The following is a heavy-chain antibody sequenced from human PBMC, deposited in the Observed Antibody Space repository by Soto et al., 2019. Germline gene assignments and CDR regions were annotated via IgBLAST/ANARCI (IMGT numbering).Heavy chain of an antibody. CDR2: MNPNSGNT. J-gene: IGHJ6*02. D-gene: IGHD6-13*01. CDR3: ARGVAAADGMDV. Sequence: ASVKVSCKASGYTFTSYGINWVRQATGQGLEWMGWMNPNSGNTGYAQKFQGRVTMTRNTSISTACMELSSLRSEDTAVYYCARGVAAADGMDVWGQGTTVTVSS. V-gene: IGHV1-8*02. CDR1: GYTFTSYG.